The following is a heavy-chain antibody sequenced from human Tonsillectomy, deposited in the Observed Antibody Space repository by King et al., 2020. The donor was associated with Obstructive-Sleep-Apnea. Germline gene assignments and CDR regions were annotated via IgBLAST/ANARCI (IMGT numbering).Heavy chain of an antibody. Sequence: VQLVESGGGLVQPGRSLRLSCAASGFTFDDYAMHWVRQAPGKGLEGVSGISWNSVSIGYADSVKGRFTISRDNAKNSLYLQMNSLRAEDTALYYCAKDPHPYSGSYFDYWGQGTLVTVSS. CDR2: ISWNSVSI. V-gene: IGHV3-9*01. J-gene: IGHJ4*02. D-gene: IGHD1-26*01. CDR1: GFTFDDYA. CDR3: AKDPHPYSGSYFDY.